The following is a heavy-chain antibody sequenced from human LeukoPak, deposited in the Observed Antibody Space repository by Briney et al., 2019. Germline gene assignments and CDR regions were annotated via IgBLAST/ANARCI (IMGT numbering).Heavy chain of an antibody. CDR3: ARDLGYCSSTSCGYYYYGMDV. J-gene: IGHJ6*02. V-gene: IGHV4-59*01. CDR2: IYYSGST. D-gene: IGHD2-2*01. Sequence: KPSETLSLTCTVSGGSISSYYWSWIRQPPGKGLEWIGYIYYSGSTNYNPSLKSRVTISVDTSKNQFSLKLSSVTAADTAVYYCARDLGYCSSTSCGYYYYGMDVWGQGTTATVSS. CDR1: GGSISSYY.